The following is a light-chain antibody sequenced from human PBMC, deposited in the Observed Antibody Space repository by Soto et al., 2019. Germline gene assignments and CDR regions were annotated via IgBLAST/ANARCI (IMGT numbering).Light chain of an antibody. Sequence: EFVLTQSPGTLALSPGERATLSCRASQSVSSSYFAWYQQKPGQAPRLLIYAASSRATGIPDRFSGSGSGTDFTLTISRLEPEDFAVYYCQQYGSSPLTFGGGTKV. CDR3: QQYGSSPLT. CDR2: AAS. V-gene: IGKV3-20*01. CDR1: QSVSSSY. J-gene: IGKJ4*01.